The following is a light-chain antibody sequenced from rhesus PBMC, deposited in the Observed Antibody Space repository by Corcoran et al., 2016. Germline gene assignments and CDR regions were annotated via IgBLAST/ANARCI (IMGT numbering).Light chain of an antibody. Sequence: SDLTQPPSVSVSPGQTVRITCHGDCFGHKDVYWYQQKPPQAPLLAIFNGGQRPLGIPERLSASTSGDTATLTIPGVEAGDEADYYCQVWDRTTEHYVFGSGTRLTAL. CDR2: NGG. J-gene: IGLJ1*01. CDR1: CFGHKD. CDR3: QVWDRTTEHYV. V-gene: IGLV3-36*02.